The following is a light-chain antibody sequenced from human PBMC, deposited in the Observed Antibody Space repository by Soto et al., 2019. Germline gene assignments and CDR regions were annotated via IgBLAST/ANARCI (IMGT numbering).Light chain of an antibody. CDR1: ESVNCW. CDR3: QQYNDYSAWT. CDR2: KLS. Sequence: DIQLTQSPSTLSASIGDSVTIXXRSSESVNCWLAWDQQKPGKAPKFXXYKLSSLQSGVPSRFSGGGSGTEFTLTISSLRPDDFATYYCQQYNDYSAWTFGQGTKVDIK. V-gene: IGKV1-5*03. J-gene: IGKJ1*01.